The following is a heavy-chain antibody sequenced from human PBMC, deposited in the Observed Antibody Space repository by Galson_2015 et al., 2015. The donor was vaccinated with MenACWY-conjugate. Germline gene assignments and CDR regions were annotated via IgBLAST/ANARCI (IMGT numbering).Heavy chain of an antibody. CDR1: GFTFGDHS. CDR3: GTFSAFCAFDV. CDR2: IRSKFNGGTT. D-gene: IGHD1-1*01. J-gene: IGHJ3*01. Sequence: SLRLSCAASGFTFGDHSMSWFRQSPGKGLEWVGFIRSKFNGGTTEYAASVKGRFSISRDDSTSIAYLQMSSLKTEDTSMYYCGTFSAFCAFDVWGRGTMVTGS. V-gene: IGHV3-49*03.